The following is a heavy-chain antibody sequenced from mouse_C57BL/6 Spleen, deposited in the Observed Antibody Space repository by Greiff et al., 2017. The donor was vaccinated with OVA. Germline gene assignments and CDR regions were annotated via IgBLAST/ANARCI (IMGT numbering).Heavy chain of an antibody. D-gene: IGHD4-1*02. J-gene: IGHJ2*01. CDR2: IYPGNSDT. V-gene: IGHV1-5*01. Sequence: EVQLVESGTVLARPGASVKMSCKTSGYTFTSYWMHWVKQRPGQGLEWIGAIYPGNSDTSYNQKFKGKAKLTAVTSASTAYMELSSLRNEDAAVDYCTTTGTGGYYVDYWGQGTTLTVSS. CDR1: GYTFTSYW. CDR3: TTTGTGGYYVDY.